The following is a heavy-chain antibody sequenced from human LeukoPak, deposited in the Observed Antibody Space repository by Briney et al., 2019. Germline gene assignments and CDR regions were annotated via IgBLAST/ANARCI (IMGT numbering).Heavy chain of an antibody. CDR1: GGSISSYY. CDR2: IYYSGST. CDR3: ARAPKTYYYDSYWYFDL. Sequence: SSETLSLTCTVSGGSISSYYWSWIRQPPGKGLEWIAYIYYSGSTNYNPSLKSRVTISVDTSKNQFSLKLSSVTAADTAVYYCARAPKTYYYDSYWYFDLWGRGTLVTVSS. J-gene: IGHJ2*01. V-gene: IGHV4-59*01. D-gene: IGHD3-22*01.